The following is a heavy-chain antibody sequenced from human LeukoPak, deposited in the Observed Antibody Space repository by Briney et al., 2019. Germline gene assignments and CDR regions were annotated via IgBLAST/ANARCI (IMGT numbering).Heavy chain of an antibody. Sequence: SQTLSLTCAISGDSVSSKSAAWNWIRQFPSRGLEWLGRTYYRSKWNNDYAVSVRGRITINPGTSKNQFSLLLNSVTPGDTAVYYCARYSGLGVPDYWGQGTLVTVSS. V-gene: IGHV6-1*01. CDR3: ARYSGLGVPDY. J-gene: IGHJ4*02. CDR1: GDSVSSKSAA. D-gene: IGHD2-21*01. CDR2: TYYRSKWNN.